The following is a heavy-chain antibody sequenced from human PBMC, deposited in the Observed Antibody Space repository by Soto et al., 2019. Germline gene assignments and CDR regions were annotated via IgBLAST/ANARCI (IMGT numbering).Heavy chain of an antibody. Sequence: SETLSLTCTVSGGPISSYYWSWIRQPPGKGLEWIGYIYYSGSTNYNPSLKSRVTISVDTSKNQFSLKLSSVTAADTAVYYCARATQQQLVPDYWGQGTLVTVSS. V-gene: IGHV4-59*01. J-gene: IGHJ4*02. CDR3: ARATQQQLVPDY. CDR1: GGPISSYY. D-gene: IGHD6-13*01. CDR2: IYYSGST.